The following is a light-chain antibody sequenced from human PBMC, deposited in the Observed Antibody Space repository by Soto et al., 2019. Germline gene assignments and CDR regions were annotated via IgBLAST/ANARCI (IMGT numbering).Light chain of an antibody. V-gene: IGKV3D-15*01. CDR2: DTS. CDR1: QTLSNS. J-gene: IGKJ5*01. Sequence: EIVLTQSPVTLSLSPGERATLSCRASQTLSNSFIAWYQQKPGQAPRLLIYDTSSRATGVSARFSGSGSGTEFTLTISSLQSEDFAVYYCQQYNNWPPITFGQGTRLEIK. CDR3: QQYNNWPPIT.